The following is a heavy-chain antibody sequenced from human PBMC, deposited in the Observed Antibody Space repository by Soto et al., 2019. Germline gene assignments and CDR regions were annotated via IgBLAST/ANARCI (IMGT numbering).Heavy chain of an antibody. CDR1: GGSMSGYY. V-gene: IGHV4-59*01. CDR3: ARSIAVPSGHIDH. Sequence: QVQLQESGPGLVKPSETLSLTCRVSGGSMSGYYWGWVRLAPGKGLEWIGYVYYTGSTNYNPSLQSRVSISVDTSNKQFSLSLSLVTAADTAVYFCARSIAVPSGHIDHWGQGIRVTISS. J-gene: IGHJ4*02. D-gene: IGHD6-6*01. CDR2: VYYTGST.